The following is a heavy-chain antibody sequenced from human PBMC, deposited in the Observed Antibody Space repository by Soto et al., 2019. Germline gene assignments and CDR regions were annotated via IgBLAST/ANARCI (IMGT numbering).Heavy chain of an antibody. D-gene: IGHD1-26*01. CDR1: GFTFSNYA. V-gene: IGHV3-48*01. J-gene: IGHJ2*01. Sequence: EVQLVESGGVLVQPGGSLRLSCAASGFTFSNYAMDWVRQAPGKGLEWVSYISASSSNIRYADSVKGRFTISRDNAKSSVYLQMNSLRADDSAVYYCASDPSRGSAWARYLDLWGRGTLVTVSS. CDR3: ASDPSRGSAWARYLDL. CDR2: ISASSSNI.